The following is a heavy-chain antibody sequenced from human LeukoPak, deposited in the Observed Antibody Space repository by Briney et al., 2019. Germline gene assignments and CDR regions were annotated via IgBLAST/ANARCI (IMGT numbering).Heavy chain of an antibody. D-gene: IGHD6-13*01. CDR1: GYTFTGYY. Sequence: ASVKVSCKASGYTFTGYYMHWVRQAPGQGLEWMGWINPNSGGTNYAQKFQGWVTMTRDMSISTAYMELSRLRFDDTAVYYCARAPREAYSSSWFDYWGQGTLVTVSS. J-gene: IGHJ4*02. V-gene: IGHV1-2*04. CDR3: ARAPREAYSSSWFDY. CDR2: INPNSGGT.